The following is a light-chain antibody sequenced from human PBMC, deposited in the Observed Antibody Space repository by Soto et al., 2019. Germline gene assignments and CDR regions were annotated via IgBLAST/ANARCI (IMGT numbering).Light chain of an antibody. CDR3: QQRSNWPIT. CDR2: YAS. J-gene: IGKJ5*01. Sequence: EIVLTQSPATLSLSPGESATLSCRATRSVSSYLAWYQQKPGQAPRRLIYYASSRPTDIPARFSGSGSGTDFTLTISSLEPEDFALYYCQQRSNWPITFGQGTRLEIK. V-gene: IGKV3-11*01. CDR1: RSVSSY.